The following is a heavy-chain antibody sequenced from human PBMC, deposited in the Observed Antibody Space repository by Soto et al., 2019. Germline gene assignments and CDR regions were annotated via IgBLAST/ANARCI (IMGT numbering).Heavy chain of an antibody. V-gene: IGHV3-33*01. CDR3: ARRQISPPTRGAAAARGGMDV. D-gene: IGHD6-13*01. CDR1: GFTFNNYG. Sequence: QVQLVESGGGVVQPGGSLRLSCAASGFTFNNYGMHWVRQAPGKGLEWVAVIWNDGSGYYYANSVKSRLTISKDNSKNTLDLQMSGLRAEDTAVYFCARRQISPPTRGAAAARGGMDVWGHGTTVTVSS. CDR2: IWNDGSGY. J-gene: IGHJ6*02.